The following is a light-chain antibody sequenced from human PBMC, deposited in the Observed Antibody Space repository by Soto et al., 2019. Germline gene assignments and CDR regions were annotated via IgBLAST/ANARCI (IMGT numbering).Light chain of an antibody. CDR1: SSDVGGYNY. Sequence: QSVLTQPASVSGSPGQSITISCTRTSSDVGGYNYVSWYQQHPGKAPKLMIYEVSDRPSGVSNRFSGSKSGNTASLTISGLQAEDEADYYCSSYTRSSTLVVFGGGTKLTVL. J-gene: IGLJ2*01. V-gene: IGLV2-14*01. CDR3: SSYTRSSTLVV. CDR2: EVS.